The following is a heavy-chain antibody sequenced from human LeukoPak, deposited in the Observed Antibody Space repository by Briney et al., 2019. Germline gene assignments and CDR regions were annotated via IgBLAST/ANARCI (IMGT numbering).Heavy chain of an antibody. CDR1: GFTVSSNY. Sequence: PGGSLRLSCAASGFTVSSNYMSWVRQAPGKGLEWVSYISTSGTTTYYGDSVKGRFTISRDNAKNSLYLQMNNLRAEDTAVYYCARVKNGFDGNGYPYYYYYMDVWGKGTTVTVFS. J-gene: IGHJ6*03. CDR3: ARVKNGFDGNGYPYYYYYMDV. CDR2: ISTSGTTT. D-gene: IGHD3-22*01. V-gene: IGHV3-11*04.